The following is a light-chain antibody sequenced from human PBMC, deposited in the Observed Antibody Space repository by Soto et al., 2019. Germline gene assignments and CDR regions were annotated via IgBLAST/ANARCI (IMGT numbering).Light chain of an antibody. CDR3: QQYNNWPPIT. CDR1: QSVSNN. CDR2: YAS. Sequence: EVMMTQSPATLSVSPGDTATLSCRASQSVSNNLAWYQQKPGQAPRLLIYYASTRATDVPARFSGSGSGTEFTLTISSLQSEDFAVYYCQQYNNWPPITFGQGTRLEMK. J-gene: IGKJ5*01. V-gene: IGKV3-15*01.